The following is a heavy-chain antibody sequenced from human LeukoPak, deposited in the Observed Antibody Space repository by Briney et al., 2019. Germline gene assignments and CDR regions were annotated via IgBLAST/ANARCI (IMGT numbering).Heavy chain of an antibody. D-gene: IGHD2-21*02. Sequence: PGGSLRLSCAASGFTFSSYAMSWVRLAPGKGLEWVSAISGSGGSTYYADSVKGWFTISRDNSKNTLYLQMNSLRAEDTAVYYCAKEVAYCGGDCYTGDAFDIWGQGTMVTVSS. CDR1: GFTFSSYA. CDR2: ISGSGGST. CDR3: AKEVAYCGGDCYTGDAFDI. J-gene: IGHJ3*02. V-gene: IGHV3-23*01.